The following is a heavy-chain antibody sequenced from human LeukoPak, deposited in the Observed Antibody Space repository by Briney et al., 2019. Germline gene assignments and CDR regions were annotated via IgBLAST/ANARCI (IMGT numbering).Heavy chain of an antibody. V-gene: IGHV1-46*01. CDR3: AISGYCGGDCYAFDI. CDR2: INPSGGST. Sequence: ASVKVSCKASGYTFTSYYMHWVRQAPGQGLAWMGIINPSGGSTSYAQKFQGRVTMTRDTSTSTVYMELSRLRYEDTAVYYCAISGYCGGDCYAFDIWGQGTMVTVSS. J-gene: IGHJ3*02. CDR1: GYTFTSYY. D-gene: IGHD2-21*02.